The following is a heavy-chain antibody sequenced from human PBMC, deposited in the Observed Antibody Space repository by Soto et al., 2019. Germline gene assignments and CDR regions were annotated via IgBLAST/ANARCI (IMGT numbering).Heavy chain of an antibody. CDR2: ISYDGSNK. CDR1: GFTFSSYA. V-gene: IGHV3-30-3*01. Sequence: GGSLRLSCAASGFTFSSYAMHWVRQAPGKGLEWVAVISYDGSNKYYADSVKGRFTISRDNSKNTLYLQMNSLRAEDTAVYYCARGTRSSGYSEDAFDIWGQGTMVTVSS. J-gene: IGHJ3*02. D-gene: IGHD3-22*01. CDR3: ARGTRSSGYSEDAFDI.